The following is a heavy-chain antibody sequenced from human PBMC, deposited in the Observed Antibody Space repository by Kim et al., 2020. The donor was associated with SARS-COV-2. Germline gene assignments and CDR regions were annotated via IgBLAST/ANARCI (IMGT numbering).Heavy chain of an antibody. V-gene: IGHV3-30*18. CDR3: AKVYSILTGDYDPSPFHY. Sequence: GGSLRLSCAASGFTFSNYVMHWLRQAPGKGLEWVAVVSFDGSNTYYADSVKGRFTISRGNSENTLYLQMNSLRAEDTAVYYCAKVYSILTGDYDPSPFHYWGQGTLVTVSS. CDR2: VSFDGSNT. CDR1: GFTFSNYV. D-gene: IGHD3-9*01. J-gene: IGHJ4*02.